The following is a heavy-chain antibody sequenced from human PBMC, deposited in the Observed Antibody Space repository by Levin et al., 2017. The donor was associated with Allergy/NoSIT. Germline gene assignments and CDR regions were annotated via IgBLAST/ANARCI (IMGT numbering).Heavy chain of an antibody. V-gene: IGHV1-2*02. J-gene: IGHJ2*01. CDR1: GYTFTGYY. D-gene: IGHD2-2*01. CDR3: ARVYCSSTECYWYFDL. CDR2: INPNSGGT. Sequence: AASVKVSCKASGYTFTGYYMHWVRQAPGQGLEWMGWINPNSGGTNYAQKFQGRVTMTRDTSISTAYMELSRLRSDDTAVYYCARVYCSSTECYWYFDLWGRGTLVTVSS.